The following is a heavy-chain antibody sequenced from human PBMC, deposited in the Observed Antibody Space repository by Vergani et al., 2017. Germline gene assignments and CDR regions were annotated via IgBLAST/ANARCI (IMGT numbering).Heavy chain of an antibody. J-gene: IGHJ3*02. CDR3: GRERVRISRTFDI. CDR2: IFHSGRT. CDR1: GGSISTSDDY. D-gene: IGHD3-10*01. V-gene: IGHV4-30-4*08. Sequence: QVQLQESGPGLVKPSQTLSLTCTVSGGSISTSDDYWGWLGQRPGKGLEWIGYIFHSGRTYSNPSFQSRLSMSVDTSRNQFALGVNSVTATDTAVYYCGRERVRISRTFDIWGQGTKVTVSS.